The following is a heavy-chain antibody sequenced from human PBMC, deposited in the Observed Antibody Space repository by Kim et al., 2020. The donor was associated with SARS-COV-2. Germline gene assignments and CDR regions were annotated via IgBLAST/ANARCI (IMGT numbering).Heavy chain of an antibody. CDR3: ARHGHCSGGSCGQYYYYYCGMDV. D-gene: IGHD2-15*01. V-gene: IGHV5-51*01. Sequence: GESLKISCKGSGYSFTSYWIGWVRQMPGKGLEWMGIIYPGDSDTRYSPSFQGQVTISADKSISTAYLQWSSLKASDTAMYYCARHGHCSGGSCGQYYYYYCGMDVWGQGTTVTVSS. CDR2: IYPGDSDT. CDR1: GYSFTSYW. J-gene: IGHJ6*02.